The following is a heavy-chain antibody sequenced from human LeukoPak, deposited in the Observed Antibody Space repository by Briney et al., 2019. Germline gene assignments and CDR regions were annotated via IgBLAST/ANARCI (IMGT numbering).Heavy chain of an antibody. CDR1: GYNFIDYW. V-gene: IGHV5-51*01. CDR2: IYPGDSDT. D-gene: IGHD4-23*01. CDR3: ASTYYGGNSGSYWYFDL. Sequence: GESLKISCKGSGYNFIDYWIGWVRQMPGRGLEWMGIIYPGDSDTRYSPSFQGQVTISADKSISTAYLQWSSLKASDTAMYYCASTYYGGNSGSYWYFDLWGRGTLVTVSS. J-gene: IGHJ2*01.